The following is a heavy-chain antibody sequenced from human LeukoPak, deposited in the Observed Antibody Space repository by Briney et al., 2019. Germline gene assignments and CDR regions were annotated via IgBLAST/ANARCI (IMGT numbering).Heavy chain of an antibody. D-gene: IGHD3-22*01. V-gene: IGHV3-30*18. CDR3: AKDVPYYYDSSGYLTP. CDR2: ISYDGSNK. Sequence: PGGSLRLSCAASGFTFSSYGMHWVRQAPGKGLEWVAVISYDGSNKYYADSVKGRFTISRDNSKNTLYLQMNSLRAEDTAVYYCAKDVPYYYDSSGYLTPWGQGTLVTVST. CDR1: GFTFSSYG. J-gene: IGHJ5*02.